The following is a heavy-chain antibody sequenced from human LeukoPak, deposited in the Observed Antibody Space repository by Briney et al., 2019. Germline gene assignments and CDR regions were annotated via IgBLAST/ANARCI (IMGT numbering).Heavy chain of an antibody. Sequence: SETLSLTCTVSGGSISNYYWSWIRQPAGKGLEWIGRIYTSGSTNYNPSLKSRVTMSVDTSKNQFSLNPSSVTAADTAVYYCARAGYIYAISYYYMDVWGKGTTVTISS. CDR1: GGSISNYY. J-gene: IGHJ6*03. CDR2: IYTSGST. D-gene: IGHD5-18*01. CDR3: ARAGYIYAISYYYMDV. V-gene: IGHV4-4*07.